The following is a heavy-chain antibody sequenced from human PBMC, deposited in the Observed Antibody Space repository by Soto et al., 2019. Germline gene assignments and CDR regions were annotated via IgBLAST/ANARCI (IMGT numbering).Heavy chain of an antibody. V-gene: IGHV1-18*01. CDR2: ISAYNGNT. CDR3: ARDLVANLGSSGWYGWGY. J-gene: IGHJ4*02. D-gene: IGHD6-19*01. Sequence: GASVKVSCKASGYTFTSYGISWVRQAPGQGLEWMGWISAYNGNTNYAQKLQGRVTMTTDTSTSTAYMELRSLRSDDTAVYYCARDLVANLGSSGWYGWGYWGQGTLVTVSS. CDR1: GYTFTSYG.